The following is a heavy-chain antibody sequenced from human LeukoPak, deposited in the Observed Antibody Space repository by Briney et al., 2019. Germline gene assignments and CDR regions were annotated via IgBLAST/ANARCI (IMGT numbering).Heavy chain of an antibody. CDR2: IPYSGST. CDR3: ARDAYYDSSGYRKDAFDI. J-gene: IGHJ3*02. V-gene: IGHV4-31*02. D-gene: IGHD3-22*01. Sequence: WVRQYPGKGLEWIGYIPYSGSTYYNPSLKSRVTISVDTSKNQFSLKLNSVTAADTAVYYCARDAYYDSSGYRKDAFDIWGQGTMVTVSS.